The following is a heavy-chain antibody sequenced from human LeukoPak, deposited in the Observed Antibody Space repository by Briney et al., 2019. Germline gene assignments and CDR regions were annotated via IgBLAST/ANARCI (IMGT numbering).Heavy chain of an antibody. Sequence: EASVKVSCKASGGTFSSYAISWVRQAPGQGLEWMGRIIPIFGTANYAQKFQGRVTIIADKSTSTAYMDLSSLRSEDTAVYYCATIVAAATNDAFDLWGQGTMVTVSS. J-gene: IGHJ3*01. V-gene: IGHV1-69*06. CDR1: GGTFSSYA. D-gene: IGHD1-26*01. CDR2: IIPIFGTA. CDR3: ATIVAAATNDAFDL.